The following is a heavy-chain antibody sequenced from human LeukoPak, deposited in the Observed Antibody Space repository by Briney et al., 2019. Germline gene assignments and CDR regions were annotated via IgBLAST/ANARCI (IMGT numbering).Heavy chain of an antibody. CDR2: INPNSGGT. V-gene: IGHV1-2*02. CDR1: GYTFTGYY. J-gene: IGHJ4*02. Sequence: ASVTVSCKASGYTFTGYYMHWVRQAPGQGLEWVGWINPNSGGTNYAQKFQGRVTMTRDTSISTAYMELSRLRSDDTAVYYCARSPENILDGDYWGQGTLVTVSS. CDR3: ARSPENILDGDY. D-gene: IGHD2-21*01.